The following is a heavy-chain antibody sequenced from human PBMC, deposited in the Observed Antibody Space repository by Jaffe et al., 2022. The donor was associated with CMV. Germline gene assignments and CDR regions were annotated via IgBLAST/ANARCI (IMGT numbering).Heavy chain of an antibody. V-gene: IGHV4-39*01. CDR2: IYYSGST. CDR3: ARPDYGATGFWYFDL. J-gene: IGHJ2*01. CDR1: GGSISSSSYY. Sequence: QLQLQESGPGLVKPSETLSLTCTVSGGSISSSSYYWGWIRQPPGKGLEWIGSIYYSGSTYYNPSLKSRVTISVDTSKNQFSLKLSSVTAADTAVYYCARPDYGATGFWYFDLWGRGTLVTVSS. D-gene: IGHD4-17*01.